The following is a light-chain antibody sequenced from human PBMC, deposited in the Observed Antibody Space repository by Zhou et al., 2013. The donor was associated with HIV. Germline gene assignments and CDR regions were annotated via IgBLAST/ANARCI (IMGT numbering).Light chain of an antibody. J-gene: IGKJ1*01. Sequence: DIQMTQSPSSLSASVGDRVTITCRASQGIRNDLGWYQQKPGKAPKRLIYAAFILQSGVPSRFSGSRSGTEFTLTISSLQPEDVATYYCQKYNSAPPWTFGQGTKVEIK. CDR2: AAF. V-gene: IGKV1-17*01. CDR3: QKYNSAPPWT. CDR1: QGIRND.